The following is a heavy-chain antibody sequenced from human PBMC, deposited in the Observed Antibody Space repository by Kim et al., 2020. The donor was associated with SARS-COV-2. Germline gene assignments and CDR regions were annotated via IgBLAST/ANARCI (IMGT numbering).Heavy chain of an antibody. CDR2: ISYDGSNK. V-gene: IGHV3-30*03. J-gene: IGHJ6*02. CDR3: ARLPIVGATYYYGMDV. D-gene: IGHD1-26*01. CDR1: GFTFSSYG. Sequence: GGSLRLSCAASGFTFSSYGMHWVRQAPGKGLEWVAVISYDGSNKYYADSVKGRFTISRDNSKNTLYLQMNSLRAEDTAVYYCARLPIVGATYYYGMDVWGQGTTVTVSS.